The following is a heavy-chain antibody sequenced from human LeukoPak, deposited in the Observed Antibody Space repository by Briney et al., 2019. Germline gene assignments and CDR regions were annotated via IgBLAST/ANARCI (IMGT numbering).Heavy chain of an antibody. CDR1: GFTFGDYY. V-gene: IGHV3-11*01. Sequence: GGSQRLSCAASGFTFGDYYMSWIRQAPGKGLEWVSYISSSGSTIYYADSVKGRFTISRDNAKNSLYLQMNSLRAEDTAVYYCARVSMGYSYGYWYYYYYMDVWGKGTTVTVSS. D-gene: IGHD5-18*01. CDR3: ARVSMGYSYGYWYYYYYMDV. CDR2: ISSSGSTI. J-gene: IGHJ6*03.